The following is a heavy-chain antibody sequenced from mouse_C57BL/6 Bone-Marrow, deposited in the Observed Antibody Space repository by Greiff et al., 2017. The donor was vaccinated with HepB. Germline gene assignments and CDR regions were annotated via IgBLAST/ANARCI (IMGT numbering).Heavy chain of an antibody. V-gene: IGHV1-5*01. J-gene: IGHJ1*03. CDR1: GYTFTSYW. Sequence: EVQLQQSGTVLARPGASVKMSCKTSGYTFTSYWMHRVKQRPGQGLEWIGAIYPGNSDTSYNQKFKGKAKLTAVTAASTAYMELSSLTNEDSAVYYCTRGYGSSPSDFDVWGTGTTVTVSS. D-gene: IGHD1-1*01. CDR2: IYPGNSDT. CDR3: TRGYGSSPSDFDV.